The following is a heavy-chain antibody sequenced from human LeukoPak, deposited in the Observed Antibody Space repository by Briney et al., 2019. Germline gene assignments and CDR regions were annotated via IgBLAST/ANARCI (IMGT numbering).Heavy chain of an antibody. D-gene: IGHD3-22*01. J-gene: IGHJ4*02. V-gene: IGHV4-59*01. Sequence: SETLSLTCTVSGGSISSYYWGWIRQPPGKGLEWIGYIYYSGSTNYNPSLKSRVTISVDTSKNQFSLKLSSVTAADTAVYYCARVGSYYYDSSGYPFDYWGQGTLVTVSS. CDR2: IYYSGST. CDR3: ARVGSYYYDSSGYPFDY. CDR1: GGSISSYY.